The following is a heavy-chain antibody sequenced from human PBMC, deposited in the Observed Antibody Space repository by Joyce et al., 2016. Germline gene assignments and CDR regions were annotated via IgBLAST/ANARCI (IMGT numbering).Heavy chain of an antibody. CDR3: ARYDVDYEGYFDL. V-gene: IGHV1-69*01. J-gene: IGHJ2*01. CDR2: IVPLHDLT. Sequence: QVQLVQSGTEVKKPGSSVKVSCECSGGTFGTYAVAWVRQAPGQGLEWLGGIVPLHDLTNYAQMFQGRVTITADESTDTGYMEVRSLTFGGTAVYYCARYDVDYEGYFDLWGRGTLVTVSS. D-gene: IGHD4-17*01. CDR1: GGTFGTYA.